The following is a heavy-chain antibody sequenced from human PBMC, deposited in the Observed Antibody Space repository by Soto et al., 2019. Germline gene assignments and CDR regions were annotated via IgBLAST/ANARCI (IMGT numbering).Heavy chain of an antibody. Sequence: SETLSLTCTVSGGSVSSGSYYWSWIRQPPGKGLEWIGYIYYSGSTNYNPSLKSRVTISVDASKNQFSLKLSSVTAADTAVYYCAREKYYDILTGYYHYFDYWGQGTLVTVSS. CDR3: AREKYYDILTGYYHYFDY. V-gene: IGHV4-61*01. J-gene: IGHJ4*02. CDR1: GGSVSSGSYY. CDR2: IYYSGST. D-gene: IGHD3-9*01.